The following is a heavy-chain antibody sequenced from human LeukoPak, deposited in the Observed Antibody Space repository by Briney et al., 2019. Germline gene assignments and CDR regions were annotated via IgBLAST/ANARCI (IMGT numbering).Heavy chain of an antibody. CDR3: ARDRVHKYYFDY. J-gene: IGHJ4*02. CDR2: INHSGST. CDR1: GGSFSGYY. V-gene: IGHV4-34*01. Sequence: ASETLSLTCAVYGGSFSGYYWSWIRQPPGKGLEWIGEINHSGSTNYNPSLKSRVTISVDTSKNQFSLKLSSVTAADTAVYYCARDRVHKYYFDYWGQGTLVTVSS. D-gene: IGHD1-1*01.